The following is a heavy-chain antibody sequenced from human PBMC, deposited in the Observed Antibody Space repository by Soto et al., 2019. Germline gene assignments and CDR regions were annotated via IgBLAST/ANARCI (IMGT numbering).Heavy chain of an antibody. V-gene: IGHV3-30-3*01. CDR2: ISYDGSNK. CDR1: GFTFSSYA. CDR3: ARVATVVPAAIGY. D-gene: IGHD2-2*02. J-gene: IGHJ4*02. Sequence: GGSLRLSCADSGFTFSSYAMHWVRQAPGKGLEWVAVISYDGSNKYYADSVKGRFTISRDNSKNTLYLQMNSLRAEDTAVYYCARVATVVPAAIGYWGQGTLVTVSS.